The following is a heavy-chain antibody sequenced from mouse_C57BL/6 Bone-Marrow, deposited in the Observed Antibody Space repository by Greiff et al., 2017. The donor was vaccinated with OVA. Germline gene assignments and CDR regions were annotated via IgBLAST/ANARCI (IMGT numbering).Heavy chain of an antibody. Sequence: QVQLQQSGAELVRPGASVKLSCKASGYTFTDYYINWVKQRPGQGLEWIARIYPGSGNTYYNEKFKGKATLTAEKSSSTAYMQLSSLTSEDSAVYFCASMTGTMGFYYAMDYWGQGTSVTVSS. CDR3: ASMTGTMGFYYAMDY. CDR2: IYPGSGNT. J-gene: IGHJ4*01. V-gene: IGHV1-76*01. CDR1: GYTFTDYY. D-gene: IGHD4-1*01.